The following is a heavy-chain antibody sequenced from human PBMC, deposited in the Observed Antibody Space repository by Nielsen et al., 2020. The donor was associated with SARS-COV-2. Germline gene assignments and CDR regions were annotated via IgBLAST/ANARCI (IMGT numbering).Heavy chain of an antibody. CDR3: VRDNDNYAVDY. J-gene: IGHJ4*02. Sequence: ASVKVSCKASGYTFTAYYMHWVRQVPGQGLEWMGRINPNSGGTDYAQRFRGRVTMTWDTSISTAYMEMNRLRSDDTAVYFCVRDNDNYAVDYWGQGTLVTVSS. CDR2: INPNSGGT. D-gene: IGHD4-11*01. V-gene: IGHV1-2*06. CDR1: GYTFTAYY.